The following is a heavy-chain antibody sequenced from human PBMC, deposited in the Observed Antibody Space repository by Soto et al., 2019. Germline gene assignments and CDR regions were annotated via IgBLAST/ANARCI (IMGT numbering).Heavy chain of an antibody. J-gene: IGHJ5*02. Sequence: PGESLKISCQGSGYRFTSYWISWVLQMPGKGLEWMGRIDPSDSYTNYSPSFQGHVTISADKSISTAYLQWSSLKASDTAMYYCASSGNWFDPWGQGTLGTVSS. D-gene: IGHD3-10*01. CDR2: IDPSDSYT. V-gene: IGHV5-10-1*01. CDR3: ASSGNWFDP. CDR1: GYRFTSYW.